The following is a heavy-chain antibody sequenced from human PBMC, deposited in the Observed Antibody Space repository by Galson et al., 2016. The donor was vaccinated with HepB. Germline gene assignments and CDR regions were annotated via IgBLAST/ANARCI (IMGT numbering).Heavy chain of an antibody. CDR2: IGHDGAGK. Sequence: SLRLSCATSGITFSRLVMHWVRQAPGKGLEWVAVIGHDGAGKIYADAVGGRFTISKDDSRSTLYLQMDSLAPEDTAVYFCATAGRTSGRSDTFEFWGPGALVSVSS. J-gene: IGHJ3*01. D-gene: IGHD6-19*01. CDR3: ATAGRTSGRSDTFEF. V-gene: IGHV3-30-3*01. CDR1: GITFSRLV.